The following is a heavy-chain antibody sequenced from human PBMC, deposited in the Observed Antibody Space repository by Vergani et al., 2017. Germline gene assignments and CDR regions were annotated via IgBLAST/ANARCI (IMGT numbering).Heavy chain of an antibody. Sequence: QVQLVQSGAEVKKPGSSVKVSCKASGGTFSSYAISWVRQAPGQGLEWMGGIIPIFGTANYAQKFQGRVTITADESTSTAYMELSSLRSEDTAVYYCARKGYCTNGVCRGNWFDPWGQGTLVTVSS. D-gene: IGHD2-8*01. CDR1: GGTFSSYA. CDR3: ARKGYCTNGVCRGNWFDP. V-gene: IGHV1-69*01. CDR2: IIPIFGTA. J-gene: IGHJ5*02.